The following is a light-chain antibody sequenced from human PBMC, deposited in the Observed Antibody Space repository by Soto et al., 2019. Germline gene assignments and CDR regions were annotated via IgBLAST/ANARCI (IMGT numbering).Light chain of an antibody. CDR1: QTISSW. CDR3: QQYKTYWT. CDR2: KAS. Sequence: DIQMTQSPSTLSGSVGDRVTITCRASQTISSWLAWYQQKPGKAPKLLIYKASTLKSGVPSRFSGSGSGTEFTLTISSPQPDDFATYYCQQYKTYWTFGQGTKVDIK. V-gene: IGKV1-5*03. J-gene: IGKJ1*01.